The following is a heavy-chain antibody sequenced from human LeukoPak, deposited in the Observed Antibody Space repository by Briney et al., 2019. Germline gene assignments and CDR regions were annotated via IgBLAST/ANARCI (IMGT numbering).Heavy chain of an antibody. Sequence: GGSLRLSCAASGFTVSSNYMSWVRQAPGKGLEWVANINQDGSKKYYVDSVKGRFTISRDNAKNSLYLQTNSLRAEDTAVYYCAREKAYYDGSGYYSLFDYWGQGTLVTVSS. D-gene: IGHD3-22*01. J-gene: IGHJ4*02. V-gene: IGHV3-7*03. CDR1: GFTVSSNY. CDR2: INQDGSKK. CDR3: AREKAYYDGSGYYSLFDY.